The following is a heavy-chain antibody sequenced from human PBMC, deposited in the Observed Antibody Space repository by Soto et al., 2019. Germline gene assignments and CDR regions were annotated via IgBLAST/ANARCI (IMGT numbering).Heavy chain of an antibody. Sequence: GGSLRLSCAASGFTFSSYWMHWVRQAPGKGLVWVSRINSDGSSTSYADSVKGRFTISRDNAKNTLYLQMNSLRAEDTAVYYCARDHGYCSSTSCYADGAFDIWGQGTMVTVS. D-gene: IGHD2-2*01. CDR1: GFTFSSYW. J-gene: IGHJ3*02. CDR3: ARDHGYCSSTSCYADGAFDI. CDR2: INSDGSST. V-gene: IGHV3-74*01.